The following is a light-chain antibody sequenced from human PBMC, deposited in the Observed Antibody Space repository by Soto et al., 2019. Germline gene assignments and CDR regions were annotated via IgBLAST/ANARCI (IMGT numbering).Light chain of an antibody. J-gene: IGKJ5*01. Sequence: IQLTQSPSSLSASVGDRVTITCRASQGISSYLAWYQQKPGKAPNLLIYAASTLQSGVPSRFSGSGSGTDFTLTINSLQPEDFATYYCQQLDTYPITLGQGTRLEIK. CDR1: QGISSY. CDR2: AAS. CDR3: QQLDTYPIT. V-gene: IGKV1-9*01.